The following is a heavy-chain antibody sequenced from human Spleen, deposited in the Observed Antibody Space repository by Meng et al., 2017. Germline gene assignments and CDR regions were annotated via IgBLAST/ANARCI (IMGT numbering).Heavy chain of an antibody. CDR3: ARQEGAFDY. CDR2: TYYRSKWYN. D-gene: IGHD3-16*01. V-gene: IGHV6-1*01. J-gene: IGHJ4*02. Sequence: QILLQQSGPGLVKPSQTLSLPCAISGDSVSSNSASWNWLRQSPSRGLEWLGRTYYRSKWYNDYAVAVKSRITINPDTSKNQFSLQLNSVTPEDTAVYYCARQEGAFDYWGQGTLVTVSS. CDR1: GDSVSSNSAS.